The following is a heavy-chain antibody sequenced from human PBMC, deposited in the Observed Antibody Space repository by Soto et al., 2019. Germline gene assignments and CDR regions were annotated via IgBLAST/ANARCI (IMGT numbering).Heavy chain of an antibody. V-gene: IGHV3-74*01. CDR2: ITNDGRST. D-gene: IGHD6-13*01. Sequence: SLRLCCAASRFAYSTYCMLWVSQATGKGLVWVSCITNDGRSTDYADSVKGRFTISRDNAKNTLYLQMNSLRAEDTAVYYCARGSRLRSIAAARGSWGQGTLVTVSS. CDR1: RFAYSTYC. J-gene: IGHJ5*02. CDR3: ARGSRLRSIAAARGS.